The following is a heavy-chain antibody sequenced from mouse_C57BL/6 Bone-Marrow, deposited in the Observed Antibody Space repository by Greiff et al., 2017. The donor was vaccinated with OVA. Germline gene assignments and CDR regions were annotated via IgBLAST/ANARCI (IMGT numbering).Heavy chain of an antibody. CDR3: ARGELSWFAY. V-gene: IGHV7-1*01. CDR1: GFTFSDFY. Sequence: EVNVVESGGGLVQSGRSLRLSCATSGFTFSDFYMEWVRQAPGKGLEWIAASRNKANDYTTEYSASVKGRFIVSRDTSQSILYLQMNALRAEDTAIYYCARGELSWFAYWGQGTLVTVSA. J-gene: IGHJ3*01. CDR2: SRNKANDYTT.